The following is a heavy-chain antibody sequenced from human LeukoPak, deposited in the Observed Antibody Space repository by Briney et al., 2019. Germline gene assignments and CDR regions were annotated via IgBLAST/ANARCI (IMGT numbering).Heavy chain of an antibody. D-gene: IGHD2-2*01. CDR1: GFTFDDYG. Sequence: GGSPRLSCAASGFTFDDYGMSWVRHAPGKGLEWVSGINWNGGSTGYADSVKGRFTISRDNAKNSLYLQMNSLRAEDTALYHCAREGKDGQLLSIPFDYWGQGTLVTVSS. J-gene: IGHJ4*02. V-gene: IGHV3-20*01. CDR3: AREGKDGQLLSIPFDY. CDR2: INWNGGST.